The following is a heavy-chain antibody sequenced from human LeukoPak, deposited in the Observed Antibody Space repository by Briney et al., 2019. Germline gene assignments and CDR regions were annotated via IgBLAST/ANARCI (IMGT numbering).Heavy chain of an antibody. D-gene: IGHD3-9*01. V-gene: IGHV3-7*03. CDR3: ARDHMYYDILTGYYGGYFDY. CDR1: GFTFSTYS. Sequence: PGGSLRLSCAASGFTFSTYSMSWVRQAPGKGLEWVANIKQDGSEKYYVDSVKGRFTISRDNAKNSLYLQMNSLRAEDTAVYYCARDHMYYDILTGYYGGYFDYWGQGTLVTVSS. CDR2: IKQDGSEK. J-gene: IGHJ4*02.